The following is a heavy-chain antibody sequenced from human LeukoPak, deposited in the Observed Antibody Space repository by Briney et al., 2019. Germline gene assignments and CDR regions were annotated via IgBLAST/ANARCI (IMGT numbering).Heavy chain of an antibody. J-gene: IGHJ4*02. Sequence: PSETLSLTCTVSGGSISSYYWSWLRQPPGKGLEWIGYIYYSGSTNYNPSLKSRVTISVDTSKNQFSLKLSSVTAADTAVYYCARDTNYYDSSTLDYWRQGTLVTVSS. CDR1: GGSISSYY. CDR2: IYYSGST. V-gene: IGHV4-59*01. CDR3: ARDTNYYDSSTLDY. D-gene: IGHD3-22*01.